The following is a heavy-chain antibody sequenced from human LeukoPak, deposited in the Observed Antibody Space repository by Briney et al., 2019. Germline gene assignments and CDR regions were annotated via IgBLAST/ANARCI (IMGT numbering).Heavy chain of an antibody. Sequence: KPSETLSLTCTVSGGSISSHYWSWLRQPPGKGLEWIGYIYYSGSTNYNPSLKSRVTISVDTSKNQFSLKLSSVTAADTAVYYCARYGPRSYYGWFDPWGQGTLVTVSS. CDR1: GGSISSHY. CDR3: ARYGPRSYYGWFDP. V-gene: IGHV4-59*11. D-gene: IGHD3-10*01. J-gene: IGHJ5*02. CDR2: IYYSGST.